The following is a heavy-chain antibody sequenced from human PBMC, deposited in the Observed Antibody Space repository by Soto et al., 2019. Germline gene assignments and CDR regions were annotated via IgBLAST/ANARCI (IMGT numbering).Heavy chain of an antibody. Sequence: GGSLRLSCAASGFTFSSYAMSWVRQAPGKGLEWVSAISGSGGSTYYADSVKGRFNISRDNSKNTLYLQMNSLRAEDTAVYYCAKHPGELSLCFQHWGQGTLVTVSS. D-gene: IGHD3-16*02. CDR3: AKHPGELSLCFQH. CDR2: ISGSGGST. CDR1: GFTFSSYA. J-gene: IGHJ1*01. V-gene: IGHV3-23*01.